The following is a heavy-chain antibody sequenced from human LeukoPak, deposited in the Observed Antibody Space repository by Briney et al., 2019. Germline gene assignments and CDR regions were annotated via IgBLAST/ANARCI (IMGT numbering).Heavy chain of an antibody. V-gene: IGHV3-21*01. Sequence: GRSLRLSCGASGFTFSDYSMNWVRQAPGKGLAWVASITRTGGYTYYADSVKGRFTISRDNAQNSLFLQMNSLRAEETAVYFCATSGGFVLPNAITGNWYMDVWGRGTSVTVSS. D-gene: IGHD2-2*01. CDR2: ITRTGGYT. CDR1: GFTFSDYS. CDR3: ATSGGFVLPNAITGNWYMDV. J-gene: IGHJ6*03.